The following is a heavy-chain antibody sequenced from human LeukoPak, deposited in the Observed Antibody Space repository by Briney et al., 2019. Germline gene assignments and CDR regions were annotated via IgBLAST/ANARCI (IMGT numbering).Heavy chain of an antibody. J-gene: IGHJ4*02. D-gene: IGHD3-3*01. CDR1: GFTFSSYW. V-gene: IGHV3-74*03. CDR3: ARVPLDFWSGPAPFYFDY. Sequence: PGGSLRLSCAASGFTFSSYWMHWVRQAPGKGLVWVSRINTDGSSTTYADSVKGRFTISRDNAKNTLYLQMNSLRAEDTAVYYCARVPLDFWSGPAPFYFDYWGQGTLVTVSS. CDR2: INTDGSST.